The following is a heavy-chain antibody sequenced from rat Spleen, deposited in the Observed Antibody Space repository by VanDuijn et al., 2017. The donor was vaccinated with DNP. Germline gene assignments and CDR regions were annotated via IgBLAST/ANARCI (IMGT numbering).Heavy chain of an antibody. CDR2: ISTSGSRT. CDR1: GFTFSNYY. Sequence: EVQLVESGGGLVQPGRSLKLSCAASGFTFSNYYMALVRQAPKKGLEWVATISTSGSRTYYPDSVKGRFTISRDNAKSTLNLQMDSLRSEDTATYYCATHPYYGYNYVDAWGQGTSVTVSS. D-gene: IGHD1-9*01. J-gene: IGHJ4*01. V-gene: IGHV5-25*01. CDR3: ATHPYYGYNYVDA.